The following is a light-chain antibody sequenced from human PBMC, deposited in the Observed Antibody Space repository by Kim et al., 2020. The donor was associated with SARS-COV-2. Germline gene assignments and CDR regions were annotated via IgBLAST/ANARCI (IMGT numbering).Light chain of an antibody. J-gene: IGLJ2*01. CDR2: DVS. V-gene: IGLV2-14*03. CDR1: SSDVGGYNF. Sequence: GQWITISCTGTSSDVGGYNFVSWYQQHPGKAPKLMIYDVSNRPSGVSNRFSGSKSGNTASLTVSELQTEDEAHYYCTSYTTFSTLLFGGGTQLTVL. CDR3: TSYTTFSTLL.